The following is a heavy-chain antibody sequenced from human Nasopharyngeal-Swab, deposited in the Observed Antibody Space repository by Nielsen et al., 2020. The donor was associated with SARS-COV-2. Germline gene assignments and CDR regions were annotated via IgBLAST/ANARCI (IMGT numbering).Heavy chain of an antibody. CDR1: GFTFSSYS. Sequence: GESLKISCAASGFTFSSYSMNWVRQAPGKGLEWVSSISSSSSYIYYTDSLKGRFTISRDNARNSLYLQMNSLRAEDTAVYYCARERVGATSLTRVGFDYWGQGILVTVSS. V-gene: IGHV3-21*01. CDR3: ARERVGATSLTRVGFDY. J-gene: IGHJ4*02. CDR2: ISSSSSYI. D-gene: IGHD1-26*01.